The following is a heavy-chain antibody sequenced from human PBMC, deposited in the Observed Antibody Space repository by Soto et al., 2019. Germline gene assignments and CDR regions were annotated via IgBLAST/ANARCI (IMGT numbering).Heavy chain of an antibody. Sequence: SETLSLTCTVSGGSISSGDYYWSWIRQPPGKGLEWIGYMYHSGSTNYNPSLKSRVTISVDTSKNQFSLKLSSVTAADTAVYYCARVYYDSSGYYYGFPLVRNWFDPWCQGTLVT. CDR2: MYHSGST. V-gene: IGHV4-30-4*02. J-gene: IGHJ5*02. D-gene: IGHD3-22*01. CDR3: ARVYYDSSGYYYGFPLVRNWFDP. CDR1: GGSISSGDYY.